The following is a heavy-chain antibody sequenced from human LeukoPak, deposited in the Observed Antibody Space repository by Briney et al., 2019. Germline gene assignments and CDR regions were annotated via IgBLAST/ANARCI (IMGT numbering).Heavy chain of an antibody. J-gene: IGHJ5*02. CDR2: IYWNDDE. V-gene: IGHV2-5*01. CDR3: ARSFFGYCDSSSCLNWFDP. Sequence: SGPTLVKPTQTLTLTCTFSGFSLSTRGVGVGWIRQPPGKALEWLALIYWNDDERYSPSLKSRLTITKDTSKNQVVLTMTNMDPVDTATYYCARSFFGYCDSSSCLNWFDPWGQGTLVTVSS. D-gene: IGHD2-2*01. CDR1: GFSLSTRGVG.